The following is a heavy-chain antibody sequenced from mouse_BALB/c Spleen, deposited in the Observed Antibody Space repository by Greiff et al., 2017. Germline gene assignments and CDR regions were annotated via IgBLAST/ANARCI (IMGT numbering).Heavy chain of an antibody. J-gene: IGHJ2*01. V-gene: IGHV3-8*02. D-gene: IGHD4-1*01. CDR3: ARITGRVPAYFDY. CDR1: GDSITSGY. CDR2: ISYSGST. Sequence: EVKVEESGPSLVKPSQTLSLTCSVTGDSITSGYWNWIRKFPGNKLEYMGYISYSGSTYYNPSLKSRISITRDTSKNQYYLQLNSVTTEDTATYYCARITGRVPAYFDYWGQGTTLTVSS.